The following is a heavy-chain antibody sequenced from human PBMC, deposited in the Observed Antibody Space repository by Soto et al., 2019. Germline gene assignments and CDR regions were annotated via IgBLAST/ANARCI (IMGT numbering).Heavy chain of an antibody. Sequence: GGSLRLSCAASGFTVSSNYMSWVRQAPGKGLEWVSVIYSGGSTYYADSAKGRFTTSRDNSKNTLYLQMNSLRAEDTAVYYSARADVGRWLVRGYFGYWGQGTLVTVSS. D-gene: IGHD6-19*01. CDR2: IYSGGST. J-gene: IGHJ4*02. CDR3: ARADVGRWLVRGYFGY. V-gene: IGHV3-53*01. CDR1: GFTVSSNY.